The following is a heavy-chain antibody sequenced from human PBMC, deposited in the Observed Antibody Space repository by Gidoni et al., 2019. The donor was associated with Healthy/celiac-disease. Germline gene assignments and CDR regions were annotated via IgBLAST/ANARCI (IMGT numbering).Heavy chain of an antibody. Sequence: EVQLVESGGGLVKPGGSMRLSCAASGVTFSSYSRNWVRQAPGKGLEWVSSISSSSSYIYYADSVKGRFTISRDNAKNSLYLQMNSLRAEDTAVYYCARVGGIQLWLSDWGQGTLVTVSS. CDR2: ISSSSSYI. D-gene: IGHD5-18*01. V-gene: IGHV3-21*01. CDR3: ARVGGIQLWLSD. J-gene: IGHJ4*02. CDR1: GVTFSSYS.